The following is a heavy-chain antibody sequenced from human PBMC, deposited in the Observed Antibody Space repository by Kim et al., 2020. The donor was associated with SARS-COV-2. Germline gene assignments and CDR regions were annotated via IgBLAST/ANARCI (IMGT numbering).Heavy chain of an antibody. J-gene: IGHJ6*02. CDR2: T. V-gene: IGHV1-46*01. CDR3: AREVWRSRNGLDV. Sequence: TTYAQGFQGRLTVTRDTATSTVYMELSSLKSEDTAIYYCAREVWRSRNGLDVWGQGTTVSVSS.